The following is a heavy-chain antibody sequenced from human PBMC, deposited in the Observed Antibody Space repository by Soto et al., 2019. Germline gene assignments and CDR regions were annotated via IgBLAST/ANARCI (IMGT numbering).Heavy chain of an antibody. CDR3: AHSTAIFGVLIQQYFDY. V-gene: IGHV2-5*02. D-gene: IGHD3-3*01. CDR2: IYWDDDK. CDR1: GFSLSSSGVG. J-gene: IGHJ4*02. Sequence: GSGPTLVNPTQTLTLTCTFSGFSLSSSGVGVGWIRQPPGKALDWLALIYWDDDKRYSPSLKSRLTITKGTSKNQVVLTMTNVDPVDTATYYCAHSTAIFGVLIQQYFDYWGQGTLVTVSS.